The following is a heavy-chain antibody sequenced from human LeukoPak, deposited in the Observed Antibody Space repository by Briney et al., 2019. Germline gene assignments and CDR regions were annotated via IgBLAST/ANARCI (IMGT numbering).Heavy chain of an antibody. V-gene: IGHV1-2*02. CDR2: INPNSGGT. CDR3: ARAGYCSGGSCYSGVAFDP. J-gene: IGHJ5*02. D-gene: IGHD2-15*01. CDR1: GYTFTSYD. Sequence: ASVKVSCKASGYTFTSYDINWVRQAPGQGLEWMGWINPNSGGTNYAQKFQGRVTMTRDTSISTAYMELSRLRSDDTAVYYCARAGYCSGGSCYSGVAFDPWGQGTLVTVSS.